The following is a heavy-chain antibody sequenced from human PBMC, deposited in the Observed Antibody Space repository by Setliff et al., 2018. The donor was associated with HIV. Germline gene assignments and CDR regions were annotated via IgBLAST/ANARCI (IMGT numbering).Heavy chain of an antibody. J-gene: IGHJ6*03. D-gene: IGHD6-13*01. CDR2: IKPDSGGT. CDR1: GVTFSSYA. Sequence: ASVKVSCKASGVTFSSYAIAWVRQAPGQGLEWMGWIKPDSGGTNFAQKFQGRVTMTRDTSISTTHMELTNLKSDDTAVYFCARGRRTAPGSFYHFYYMGVWGEGTTVTVSS. CDR3: ARGRRTAPGSFYHFYYMGV. V-gene: IGHV1-2*02.